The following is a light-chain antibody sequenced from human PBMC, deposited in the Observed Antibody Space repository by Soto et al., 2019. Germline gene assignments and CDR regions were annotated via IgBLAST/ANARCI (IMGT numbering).Light chain of an antibody. CDR2: GAS. J-gene: IGKJ5*01. V-gene: IGKV3-20*01. CDR3: QQSYSTPIT. CDR1: QSVSNNY. Sequence: EIVLTQSPGTLSLSPGEGATLSCRASQSVSNNYLAWYQQKPGQAPRLLIYGASSRATGIPDRFSGSGSGTDFTLTISRLEPEDFATYYCQQSYSTPITFGQGTRLENK.